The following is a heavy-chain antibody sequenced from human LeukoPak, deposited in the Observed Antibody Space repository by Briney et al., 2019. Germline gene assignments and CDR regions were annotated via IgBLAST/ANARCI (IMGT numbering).Heavy chain of an antibody. CDR2: IYPGDSNV. Sequence: ESLQISCRVSGYTFTKYWIGWVPQVPGKGLEWMGVIYPGDSNVKYSPSFQGQVTVSVDTSITTAYLQWNSLEASDTAMYYCARPLAGAHSGSYYFDSWGPGNLVTVSS. V-gene: IGHV5-51*01. CDR3: ARPLAGAHSGSYYFDS. CDR1: GYTFTKYW. D-gene: IGHD1-26*01. J-gene: IGHJ4*02.